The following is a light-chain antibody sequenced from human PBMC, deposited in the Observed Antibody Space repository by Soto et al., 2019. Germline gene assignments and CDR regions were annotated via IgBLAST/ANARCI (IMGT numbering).Light chain of an antibody. CDR3: MQGTHWPPGT. J-gene: IGKJ2*01. Sequence: DVVMTQSPLSLPVTLGQPASISCRSSRSLMYSDGISYLSWFQQRPGQSPRRLIYKVSNRDSWVPDRFSGRGSGTDFTLKISRVEADDVGVYFCMQGTHWPPGTLGQGTKLES. CDR2: KVS. CDR1: RSLMYSDGISY. V-gene: IGKV2-30*01.